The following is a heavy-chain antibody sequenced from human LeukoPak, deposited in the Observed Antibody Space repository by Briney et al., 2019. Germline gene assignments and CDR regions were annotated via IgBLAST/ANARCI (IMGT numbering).Heavy chain of an antibody. Sequence: GGSLRLSCAASGFTFSSYSMNWVRQAPGKGLEWVSSISSSSSYIYYADSVKGRFTISRDNAKNSLYLQMNSLRAEDTAVYYCERVGASGGLDAFDIWGQGTMVTVSS. V-gene: IGHV3-21*01. CDR2: ISSSSSYI. CDR3: ERVGASGGLDAFDI. J-gene: IGHJ3*02. D-gene: IGHD1-26*01. CDR1: GFTFSSYS.